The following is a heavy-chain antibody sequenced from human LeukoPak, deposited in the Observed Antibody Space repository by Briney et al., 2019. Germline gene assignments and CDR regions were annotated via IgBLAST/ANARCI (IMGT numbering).Heavy chain of an antibody. V-gene: IGHV3-53*04. D-gene: IGHD6-19*01. CDR3: ARARGAGLDFDY. CDR1: GFTVSSNY. J-gene: IGHJ4*02. CDR2: IYSGGST. Sequence: QSGGSLRLSRAAAGFTVSSNYMSWVRQAPGNGLEWVSVIYSGGSTYYADSVKGRFTISRHNSKNTLYLQMNSLRAEDTAVYYCARARGAGLDFDYWGQGTLVTVSS.